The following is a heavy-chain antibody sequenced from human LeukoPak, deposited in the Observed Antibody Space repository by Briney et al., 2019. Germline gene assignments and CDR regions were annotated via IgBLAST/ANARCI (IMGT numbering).Heavy chain of an antibody. V-gene: IGHV1-18*01. CDR1: GYTFTTYE. CDR3: ARNHLGLGL. CDR2: INTRNGHA. D-gene: IGHD3-16*01. Sequence: ASVNVSCKASGYTFTTYEIIWVRHAPGQGLEWMGWINTRNGHANYAHQLQGRVTLTTDTSTSTSYMELASLRFDDTAIYYCARNHLGLGLWGQGTLVTVSS. J-gene: IGHJ4*02.